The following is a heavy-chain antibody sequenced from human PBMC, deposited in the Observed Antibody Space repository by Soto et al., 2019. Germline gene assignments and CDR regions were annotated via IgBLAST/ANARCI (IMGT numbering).Heavy chain of an antibody. Sequence: EVQLLESGGGLVQVGGSLRLSCPASGFTFSNYPMSWVRQAPGKGLEWVSSISGSGGSTFYADSVRGRFTISRDNSKNTLYLQTNSLRAEDTAVYYCAKNTLIGSATKDYWGQGTLVTVSS. CDR1: GFTFSNYP. D-gene: IGHD3-10*01. CDR3: AKNTLIGSATKDY. V-gene: IGHV3-23*01. J-gene: IGHJ4*02. CDR2: ISGSGGST.